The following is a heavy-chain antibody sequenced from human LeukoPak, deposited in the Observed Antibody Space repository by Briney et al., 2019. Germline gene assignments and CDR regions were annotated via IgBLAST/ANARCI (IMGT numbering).Heavy chain of an antibody. Sequence: SQTLSLTCVISGDSVSNNRAAWNWIRQSPSRGLEWLGRTYYRSNFYNDYAVSVKSRITINADTSKNQFSLQLNSVTPEDTAVYYCARARPYYYGMDVWGQGTTVTVSS. CDR3: ARARPYYYGMDV. CDR1: GDSVSNNRAA. J-gene: IGHJ6*02. CDR2: TYYRSNFYN. V-gene: IGHV6-1*01.